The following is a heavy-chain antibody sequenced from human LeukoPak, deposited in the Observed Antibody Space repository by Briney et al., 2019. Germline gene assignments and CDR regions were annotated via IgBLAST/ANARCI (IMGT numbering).Heavy chain of an antibody. V-gene: IGHV4-31*03. CDR3: ARGSTMVRGVIQAPRDNWFDP. CDR2: IYYSGST. CDR1: GGSISDAAYY. Sequence: SQTLSLTCTVSGGSISDAAYYWSWIRQYPGEGLEWIGYIYYSGSTSYNPSLKSRVTISVDTSKKQFSLKLTSVTAADTAVYYCARGSTMVRGVIQAPRDNWFDPWGQGTLVTVSS. J-gene: IGHJ5*02. D-gene: IGHD3-10*01.